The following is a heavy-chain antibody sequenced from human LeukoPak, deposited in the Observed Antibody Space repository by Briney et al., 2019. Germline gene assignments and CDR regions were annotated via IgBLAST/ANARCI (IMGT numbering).Heavy chain of an antibody. J-gene: IGHJ5*02. D-gene: IGHD6-13*01. V-gene: IGHV4-34*01. CDR2: INHSGST. CDR1: GGSFSGYY. CDR3: ARGGIAAAGKKYNWFDP. Sequence: SETPSLTCAVYGGSFSGYYWSWIRQPPGKGLEWIGEINHSGSTNYNPSLKSRVTISVDTSKNQFSLKLSSVTAADTAVYYCARGGIAAAGKKYNWFDPWGQGTLVTVSS.